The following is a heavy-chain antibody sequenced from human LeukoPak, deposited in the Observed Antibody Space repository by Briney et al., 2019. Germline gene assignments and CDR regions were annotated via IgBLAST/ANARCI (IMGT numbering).Heavy chain of an antibody. V-gene: IGHV3-23*01. Sequence: GGSLRLSCAASGFTFSSYAMSWVRQAPGKGLEWVSAISGSGGSTYYAASVKGRFTISRGNAKNTLYLPMNSLRAEDTAVYYCARGSYSLGGFDYWGQGTLVTVSS. D-gene: IGHD6-13*01. J-gene: IGHJ4*02. CDR3: ARGSYSLGGFDY. CDR1: GFTFSSYA. CDR2: ISGSGGST.